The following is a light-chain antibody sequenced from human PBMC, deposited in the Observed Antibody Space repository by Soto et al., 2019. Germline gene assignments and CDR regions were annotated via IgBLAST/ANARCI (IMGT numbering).Light chain of an antibody. Sequence: DNVLTQSPDTLSVSPGERATLSCRASQSVSNNYLAWYQQKPGQAPRLLIYGASNRATGIPDRFSGSGSGTDFTLTISRLEPEDFAVYYCQQYGSSGTFGQGTMVDI. CDR1: QSVSNNY. J-gene: IGKJ1*01. CDR2: GAS. V-gene: IGKV3-20*01. CDR3: QQYGSSGT.